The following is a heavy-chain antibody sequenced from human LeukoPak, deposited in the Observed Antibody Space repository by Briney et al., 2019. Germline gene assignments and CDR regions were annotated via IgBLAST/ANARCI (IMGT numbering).Heavy chain of an antibody. V-gene: IGHV1-2*02. CDR3: ARKNYYDSSGYYVY. Sequence: GASVKVSCKASGYTFTGHYMHWVRQAPGQGLEWMGWIYPNSGGTNYAQKFQGRVTMTRDTSISTAYMELSRLRSDDTAVYYCARKNYYDSSGYYVYWGQGTLVTVSS. CDR1: GYTFTGHY. J-gene: IGHJ4*02. D-gene: IGHD3-22*01. CDR2: IYPNSGGT.